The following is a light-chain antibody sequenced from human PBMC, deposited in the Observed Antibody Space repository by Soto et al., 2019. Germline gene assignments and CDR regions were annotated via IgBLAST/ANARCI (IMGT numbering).Light chain of an antibody. CDR3: SSYAGSNNKV. Sequence: QSVLTQPPSASGSPGRSVTISCTGTSSDVGSYNYVSWYQQRPGKAPKLMIYEVTKRPSGVPDRFSGSKSGNTASLTVSGLQADDEADYYCSSYAGSNNKVFGTGTKSPS. CDR2: EVT. J-gene: IGLJ1*01. CDR1: SSDVGSYNY. V-gene: IGLV2-8*01.